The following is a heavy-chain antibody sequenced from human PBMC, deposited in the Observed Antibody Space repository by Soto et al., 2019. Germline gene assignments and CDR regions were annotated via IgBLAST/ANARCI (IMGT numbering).Heavy chain of an antibody. V-gene: IGHV3-66*01. J-gene: IGHJ4*02. Sequence: GGSLRLSCAASGFTVSSNYMSWVHQAPGKGLEWVSVIYSGGSTYYADSVKGRFTISRDNSKNTLYLQMNSLRAEDTAVYYCARVGTGYYFDYWGQGTLVTVSS. CDR1: GFTVSSNY. D-gene: IGHD3-10*01. CDR2: IYSGGST. CDR3: ARVGTGYYFDY.